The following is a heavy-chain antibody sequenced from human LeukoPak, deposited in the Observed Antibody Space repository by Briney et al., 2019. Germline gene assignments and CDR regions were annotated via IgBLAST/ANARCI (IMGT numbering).Heavy chain of an antibody. V-gene: IGHV1-18*04. D-gene: IGHD3-3*01. Sequence: ASVKVSCKASGYTFPGYYMHWVRQAPGQGLEWMGWISAYNGNTNYAQKLQGRVTMTTDTSTSTGYMELRSLRSDDTAVYYCARVGTRTYYDFWSGDSWFDPWGQGTLVTVSS. CDR1: GYTFPGYY. J-gene: IGHJ5*02. CDR2: ISAYNGNT. CDR3: ARVGTRTYYDFWSGDSWFDP.